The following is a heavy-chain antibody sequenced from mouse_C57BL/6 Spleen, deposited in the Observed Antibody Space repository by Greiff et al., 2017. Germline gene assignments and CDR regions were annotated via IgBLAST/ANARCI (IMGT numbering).Heavy chain of an antibody. CDR2: IDPSDSYT. J-gene: IGHJ3*01. CDR1: GYTFTSYW. V-gene: IGHV1-50*01. D-gene: IGHD3-2*02. Sequence: QVQLQQPGAELVKPGASVKLSCKASGYTFTSYWMQWVKQRPGQGLEWIGAIDPSDSYTNYNQKFKGKATLTVDTSSSTAYMQLSSLTSEDSAVYYCAREGDSSGYGFAYWGQGTLVTVSA. CDR3: AREGDSSGYGFAY.